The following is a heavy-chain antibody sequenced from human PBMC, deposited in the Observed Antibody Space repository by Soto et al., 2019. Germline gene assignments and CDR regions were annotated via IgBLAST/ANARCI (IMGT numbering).Heavy chain of an antibody. V-gene: IGHV1-24*01. Sequence: GAAVQVSCEVSGYTLTELSMHWVRQAPGKGLEWMGGFDPEDGETIYAQKLQGRVTMTEDTSTDTAYMELSSLRSEDTAVYYCATVVYCISTRCYGLNWFAPRGQGTPVTV. J-gene: IGHJ5*02. CDR1: GYTLTELS. CDR2: FDPEDGET. CDR3: ATVVYCISTRCYGLNWFAP. D-gene: IGHD2-2*01.